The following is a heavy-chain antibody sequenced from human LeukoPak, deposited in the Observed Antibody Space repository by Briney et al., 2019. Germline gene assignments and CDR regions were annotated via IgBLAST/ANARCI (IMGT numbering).Heavy chain of an antibody. D-gene: IGHD5-24*01. V-gene: IGHV4-59*01. CDR3: AACPPRSHDGFNYHTYYGFDI. Sequence: SETLSLTCTVSGASMNDYYWSWIRHSPGKGLEWIGYIYNGVSTNYKPSLKCRVSMSLDMSENQFSLNLSSVTAADTAIYYCAACPPRSHDGFNYHTYYGFDIWGQGTTVIVSS. J-gene: IGHJ6*02. CDR1: GASMNDYY. CDR2: IYNGVST.